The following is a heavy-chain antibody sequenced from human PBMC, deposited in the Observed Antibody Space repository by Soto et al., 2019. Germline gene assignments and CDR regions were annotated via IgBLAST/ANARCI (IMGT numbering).Heavy chain of an antibody. V-gene: IGHV1-69*13. CDR2: IIPIFGTA. CDR3: AREVIAARRTYYFDY. J-gene: IGHJ4*02. D-gene: IGHD6-6*01. Sequence: SVKVSCKASGGTFSSYAISWVRQAPGQGLEWMGGIIPIFGTANYAQKFQGRVTITADESTSTAYMELSSLRSEDTAVYYCAREVIAARRTYYFDYWGQGTLVTVSS. CDR1: GGTFSSYA.